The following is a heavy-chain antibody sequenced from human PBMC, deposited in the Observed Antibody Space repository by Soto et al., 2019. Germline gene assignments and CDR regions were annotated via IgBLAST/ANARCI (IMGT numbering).Heavy chain of an antibody. D-gene: IGHD2-2*02. J-gene: IGHJ5*02. V-gene: IGHV3-7*03. CDR1: GFTFSSYW. Sequence: GGSLRLSCAASGFTFSSYWMSWVRQAPGKGLEWVANIKQDGSEKYYADSVKGRFTISRDNSKNSLYLQMNSLRAEDTAVYYCSKDPRYCSSSSGYILDWFDPWGQGTLVTVSS. CDR2: IKQDGSEK. CDR3: SKDPRYCSSSSGYILDWFDP.